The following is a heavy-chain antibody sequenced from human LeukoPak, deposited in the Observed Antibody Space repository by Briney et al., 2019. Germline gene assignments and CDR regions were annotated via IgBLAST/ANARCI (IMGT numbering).Heavy chain of an antibody. CDR1: GFTFSSYA. D-gene: IGHD4-11*01. CDR2: ISGSGATT. V-gene: IGHV3-23*01. CDR3: TKIGSMTTVTAPDSPVDH. Sequence: PGGSLRLSCAVSGFTFSSYAMSWVRQAPGKGLEWVSAISGSGATTYYADSVKGRFTISRDNSKNTLYLQMNSLRAEDTAVYYCTKIGSMTTVTAPDSPVDHWGQGTLVTVSS. J-gene: IGHJ4*02.